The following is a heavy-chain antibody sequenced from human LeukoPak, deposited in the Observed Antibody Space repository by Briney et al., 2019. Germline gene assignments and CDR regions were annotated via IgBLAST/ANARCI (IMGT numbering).Heavy chain of an antibody. CDR2: IYYSGST. V-gene: IGHV4-39*07. D-gene: IGHD3-22*01. CDR3: ARKAPYYSDGSGTLGTYYFDN. Sequence: ASETLSLTCTVSGGSFSSSNYYWDWIRQPPGKGLDWIGSIYYSGSTYYNPSLKGRVTISVDTSKNQFSLTLSSVTAADTAVYYCARKAPYYSDGSGTLGTYYFDNWGQGTLVTVSS. J-gene: IGHJ4*02. CDR1: GGSFSSSNYY.